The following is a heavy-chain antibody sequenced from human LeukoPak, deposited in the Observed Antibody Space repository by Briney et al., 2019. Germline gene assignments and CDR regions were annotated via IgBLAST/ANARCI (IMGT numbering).Heavy chain of an antibody. CDR3: ARVWTGYPGHF. D-gene: IGHD3/OR15-3a*01. J-gene: IGHJ4*02. Sequence: SETLSLTCTVSNYSISSGYYWGCIRQPPGKGLEWIGSIYHSGSTYYNPSLKSRVTISVDTSKNQFSLSLSSATAADTAVYYCARVWTGYPGHFWGQGTLVTVSS. V-gene: IGHV4-38-2*02. CDR2: IYHSGST. CDR1: NYSISSGYY.